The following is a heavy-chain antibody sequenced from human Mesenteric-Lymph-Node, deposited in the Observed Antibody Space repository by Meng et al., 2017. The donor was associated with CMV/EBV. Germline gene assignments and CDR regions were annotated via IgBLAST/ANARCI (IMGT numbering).Heavy chain of an antibody. D-gene: IGHD6-19*01. V-gene: IGHV3-23*03. CDR3: AKEGSVAGFGDY. CDR2: IYSGGSST. J-gene: IGHJ4*02. CDR1: GFTFSSYA. Sequence: GGSLRLSCAASGFTFSSYAMSWVRQAPGKGLEWVSVIYSGGSSTYYADSVKGRFTISRDNSKNTLYLQMNSLRAEDTAVYYCAKEGSVAGFGDYWGQGTLVTVSS.